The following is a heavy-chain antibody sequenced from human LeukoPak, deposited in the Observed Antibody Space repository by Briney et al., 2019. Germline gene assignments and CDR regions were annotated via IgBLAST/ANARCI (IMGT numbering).Heavy chain of an antibody. Sequence: KPSETLSLTCTVSGGSISSSSYYWSWIRQPAGKGLEWIGRIYTSGSTNYNPSLKSRVTISVDTSKNQFSLKLSSVTAADTAVYYCARFPYYYGSGTLGLIWGKGTTVTVSS. V-gene: IGHV4-61*02. J-gene: IGHJ6*04. CDR3: ARFPYYYGSGTLGLI. CDR2: IYTSGST. D-gene: IGHD3-10*01. CDR1: GGSISSSSYY.